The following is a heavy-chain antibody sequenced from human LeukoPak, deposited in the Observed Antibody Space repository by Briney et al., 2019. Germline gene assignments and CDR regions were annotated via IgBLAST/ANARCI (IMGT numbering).Heavy chain of an antibody. D-gene: IGHD7-27*01. Sequence: SQTLSLTCAVSGGSISSGGYSWSWIRQPPGKGLEWIGYIYHSGSTYYNPSLKSRVTISVDRSKNQFSLKLSSVTAAGTAVYYCARDLTGDGAFDIWGQGTMVTVSS. CDR2: IYHSGST. V-gene: IGHV4-30-2*01. CDR1: GGSISSGGYS. CDR3: ARDLTGDGAFDI. J-gene: IGHJ3*02.